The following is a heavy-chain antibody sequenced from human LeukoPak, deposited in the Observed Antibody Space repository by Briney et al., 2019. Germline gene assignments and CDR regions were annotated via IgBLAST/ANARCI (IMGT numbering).Heavy chain of an antibody. Sequence: GASVKVSCKASGGTFSSHAISWVRQAPGQGLEWMGRIIPILGIANYAQKFQGRVTITADKSTSTAYMELSSLRSEDTAVYYCASPYIVVVPAASADYYYYGMDVWGQGTTVTVSS. V-gene: IGHV1-69*04. CDR2: IIPILGIA. J-gene: IGHJ6*02. CDR3: ASPYIVVVPAASADYYYYGMDV. D-gene: IGHD2-2*01. CDR1: GGTFSSHA.